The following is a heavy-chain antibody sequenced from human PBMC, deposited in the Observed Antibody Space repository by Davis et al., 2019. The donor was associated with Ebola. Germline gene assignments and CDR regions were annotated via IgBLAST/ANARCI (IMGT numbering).Heavy chain of an antibody. J-gene: IGHJ4*02. D-gene: IGHD3-10*01. V-gene: IGHV3-48*02. CDR1: GFTFSSYG. CDR3: ARVVAGVTGADY. Sequence: GESLKISCAASGFTFSSYGMHWVRQAPGKGLECVSYISASSDATHYGDSVKGRFTSSRDNAKNSLYLQLNSLRDDDTAVYYCARVVAGVTGADYWGQGTLVTVSP. CDR2: ISASSDAT.